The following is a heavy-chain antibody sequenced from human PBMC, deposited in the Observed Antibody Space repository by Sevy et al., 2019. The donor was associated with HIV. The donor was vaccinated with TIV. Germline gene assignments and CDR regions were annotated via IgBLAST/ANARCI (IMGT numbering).Heavy chain of an antibody. CDR2: ISNSGSTI. V-gene: IGHV3-11*01. Sequence: GGSLRLSCAASGFTFSDYYMSWIRQAPGKGLEWLSYISNSGSTIYYEDSVKGRFTISRDNAKNSLYLQMNSLRDEDTAVYYCASVLSNSWMDFDFWGQGTQVTVSS. CDR3: ASVLSNSWMDFDF. CDR1: GFTFSDYY. D-gene: IGHD6-13*01. J-gene: IGHJ4*02.